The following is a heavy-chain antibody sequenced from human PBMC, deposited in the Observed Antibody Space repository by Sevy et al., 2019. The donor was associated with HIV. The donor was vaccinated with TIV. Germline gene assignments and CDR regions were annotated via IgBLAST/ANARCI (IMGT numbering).Heavy chain of an antibody. CDR3: SKRGLLAARVNYYYYMDV. CDR2: ISGSGGST. Sequence: GGFLRLSCAASGFTFSSYAMSWVRQAPGKGLEWVSAISGSGGSTYYADSVKGRFTISRDKSKNTLYLQMNSLRAEDTAVYYCSKRGLLAARVNYYYYMDVWGKGTTVTVSS. V-gene: IGHV3-23*01. D-gene: IGHD6-6*01. CDR1: GFTFSSYA. J-gene: IGHJ6*03.